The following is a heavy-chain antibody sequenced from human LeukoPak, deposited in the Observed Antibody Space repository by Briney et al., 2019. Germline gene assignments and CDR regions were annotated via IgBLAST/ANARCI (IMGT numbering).Heavy chain of an antibody. CDR2: ISSTGGTA. CDR1: GFTFSSFG. D-gene: IGHD2-15*01. Sequence: PGGSLRLSCAASGFTFSSFGMSWVRPAPGKGLEWVSAISSTGGTAYHADSVKGRFTISRDNSKNTLYLQMNSLRAEDTAIYYCAKNGDRGAYCSGGSCYPYYYYNMDVWGKGTTVTISS. V-gene: IGHV3-23*01. CDR3: AKNGDRGAYCSGGSCYPYYYYNMDV. J-gene: IGHJ6*03.